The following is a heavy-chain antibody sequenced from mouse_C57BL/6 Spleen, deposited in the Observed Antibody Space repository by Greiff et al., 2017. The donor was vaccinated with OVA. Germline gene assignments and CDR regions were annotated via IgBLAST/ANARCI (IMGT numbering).Heavy chain of an antibody. CDR1: GYTFTSYW. CDR2: IDPNSGGT. CDR3: EREGIDYGSSYFDD. Sequence: QVQLQQPGAELVKPGASVKLSCKASGYTFTSYWMHWVKQRPGRGLEWIGRIDPNSGGTKYNEKFKSKATLTVDKHSSTAYMQLRRLTSEDSAVYYCEREGIDYGSSYFDDWGQGTTLTVSS. V-gene: IGHV1-72*01. J-gene: IGHJ2*01. D-gene: IGHD1-1*01.